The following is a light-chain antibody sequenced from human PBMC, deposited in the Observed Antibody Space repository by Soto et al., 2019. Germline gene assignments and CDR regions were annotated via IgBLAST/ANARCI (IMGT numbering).Light chain of an antibody. CDR1: SSDVGGYNY. CDR2: DVN. J-gene: IGLJ1*01. V-gene: IGLV2-14*01. CDR3: SSYTTSSFYV. Sequence: QSALTQPASVSGSPGQSITISCTGTSSDVGGYNYVSWYQQHPGKAPKLMIYDVNNRPSGVSNRFSGSKSGSTASLTISGLQAEDEADYYCSSYTTSSFYVFATGTKVTVL.